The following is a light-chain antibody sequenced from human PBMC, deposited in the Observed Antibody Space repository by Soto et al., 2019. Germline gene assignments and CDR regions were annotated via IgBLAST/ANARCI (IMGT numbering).Light chain of an antibody. J-gene: IGKJ1*01. CDR1: KSVSSSY. Sequence: PATLSLTQGDRARLSCSASKSVSSSYLAWYQQKPGQATGLLIYGAASRATGIPDRFSGSGCGTDFALTISRLEPEDFAVYYCQQYGSSPPTWTFGQGTKVDNK. CDR3: QQYGSSPPTWT. CDR2: GAA. V-gene: IGKV3-20*01.